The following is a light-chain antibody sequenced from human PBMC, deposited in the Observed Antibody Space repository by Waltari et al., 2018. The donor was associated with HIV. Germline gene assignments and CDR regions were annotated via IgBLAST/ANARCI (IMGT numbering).Light chain of an antibody. J-gene: IGKJ4*01. CDR3: QHRTTWPPT. V-gene: IGKV3-11*01. Sequence: EIVLTQSPAILSVSPGETATLSCRASQSVQEFLAWYQRRPGQVPRLVVDDASKRAAGVPDRFSGSGFGTDFTLTISGLEPEDVAFYYCQHRTTWPPTFGGGTRVEIE. CDR2: DAS. CDR1: QSVQEF.